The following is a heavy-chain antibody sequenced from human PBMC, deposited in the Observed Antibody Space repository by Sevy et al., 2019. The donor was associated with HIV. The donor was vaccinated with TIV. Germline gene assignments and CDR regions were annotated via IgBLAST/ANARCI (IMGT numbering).Heavy chain of an antibody. D-gene: IGHD3-22*01. J-gene: IGHJ5*02. V-gene: IGHV3-48*03. CDR3: ARKGGAYDIGFDP. CDR2: ISSSGTTI. Sequence: GGSLRLSCAASGFTFSSYEVTWVRQTPGKGLEWISSISSSGTTIYYGDSLEGRFTISRDNPKNSLYLQMNSLRAEDTAVYYCARKGGAYDIGFDPWGQGTLVTVSS. CDR1: GFTFSSYE.